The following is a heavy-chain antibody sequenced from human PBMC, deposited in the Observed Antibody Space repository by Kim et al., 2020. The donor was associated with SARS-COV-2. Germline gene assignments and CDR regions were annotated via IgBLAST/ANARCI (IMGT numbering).Heavy chain of an antibody. CDR3: AGSGADFWSGYYGGWFDP. CDR2: ISAYNGNT. CDR1: GYTFTSYG. Sequence: ASVKVSCKASGYTFTSYGISWVRQAPGQGLEWMGWISAYNGNTNYAQKLQGRVTMTTDTSTSTAYMELRSLSSDDTAVYYCAGSGADFWSGYYGGWFDPWGQGTLVTVSS. V-gene: IGHV1-18*01. D-gene: IGHD3-3*01. J-gene: IGHJ5*02.